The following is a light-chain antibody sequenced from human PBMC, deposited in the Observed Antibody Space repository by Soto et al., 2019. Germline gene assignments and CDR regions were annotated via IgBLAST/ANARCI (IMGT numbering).Light chain of an antibody. V-gene: IGKV1-27*01. CDR2: AAS. CDR3: HEYNSAPFT. CDR1: QGISTY. J-gene: IGKJ3*01. Sequence: DIQMTQSPSSLSASVGDRVTITCRASQGISTYLAWYQQKPGKVPKLLIYAASTLQSGAPSRLSGSGSGTEFSLTISSLQNEDVATDYCHEYNSAPFTGGPGTKVDIK.